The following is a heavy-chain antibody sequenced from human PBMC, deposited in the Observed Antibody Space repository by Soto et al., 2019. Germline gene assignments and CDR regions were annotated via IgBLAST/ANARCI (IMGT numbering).Heavy chain of an antibody. Sequence: PSETLSLTCSVSGGSTNYYYWSWIRQPPGKGLEWIAYVYSSGATNYNPSLKSRATISVDTSKDQFSLKLSSVTAADTAVYYCARDRGPYTGFFDYWGQGTLVTVSS. D-gene: IGHD2-8*02. J-gene: IGHJ4*02. V-gene: IGHV4-59*01. CDR3: ARDRGPYTGFFDY. CDR2: VYSSGAT. CDR1: GGSTNYYY.